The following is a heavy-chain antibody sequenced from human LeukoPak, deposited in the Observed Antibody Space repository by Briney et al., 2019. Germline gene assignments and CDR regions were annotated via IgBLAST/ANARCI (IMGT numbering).Heavy chain of an antibody. CDR1: GGTFSSYA. Sequence: SVKVSCKASGGTFSSYAISWVRQAPGQGLEWMGGIIPIFGTANYAQKFQGRVTITTDESTSTAYMELSSLRSEDTAVYYCARDGRKYDFWSGYYPRYFDYWGQGTLVTVSS. CDR3: ARDGRKYDFWSGYYPRYFDY. J-gene: IGHJ4*02. V-gene: IGHV1-69*05. CDR2: IIPIFGTA. D-gene: IGHD3-3*01.